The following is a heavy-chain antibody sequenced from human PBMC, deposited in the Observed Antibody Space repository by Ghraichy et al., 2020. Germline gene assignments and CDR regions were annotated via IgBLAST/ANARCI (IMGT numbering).Heavy chain of an antibody. J-gene: IGHJ3*02. CDR1: GGSISSSSYY. CDR2: IYYSGST. D-gene: IGHD3-16*01. CDR3: ARQEITFRPSPERAFDI. Sequence: SETLSLTCTVSGGSISSSSYYWGWIRQPPGKGLEWIGSIYYSGSTYYNPSLKSRVTISVDTSKNQFSLKLSSVTAADTAVYYCARQEITFRPSPERAFDIWGQGTMVTVSS. V-gene: IGHV4-39*01.